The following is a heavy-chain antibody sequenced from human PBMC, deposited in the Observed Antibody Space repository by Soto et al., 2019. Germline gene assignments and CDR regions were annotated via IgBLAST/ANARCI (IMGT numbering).Heavy chain of an antibody. J-gene: IGHJ6*03. CDR2: IFFSGRT. CDR1: GSSIRESGLY. V-gene: IGHV4-39*01. Sequence: SETLSLTCTVSGSSIRESGLYWGWIRQSPGKGLEWIGSIFFSGRTHYNPSLKSRVSISIDASKNQFSLYVISVTAADTGVYYCVRSIMDVWGKGTTVTVSS. CDR3: VRSIMDV.